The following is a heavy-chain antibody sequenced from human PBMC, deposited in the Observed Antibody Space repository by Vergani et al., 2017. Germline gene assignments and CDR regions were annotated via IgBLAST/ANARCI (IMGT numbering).Heavy chain of an antibody. V-gene: IGHV3-7*01. CDR2: IKQYGSEK. D-gene: IGHD3-10*01. J-gene: IGHJ6*02. CDR1: GFTFSSYW. Sequence: EVQLVESGGGLVQPGGSLRLSCAASGFTFSSYWMSWVRQAPGKGLEWVANIKQYGSEKYYVDSVKGRFTISRDNAKNSLYLQMNSLRAEDTAVYYCAIATLWFGELRIKAYYGMDVWGQWTTITVSS. CDR3: AIATLWFGELRIKAYYGMDV.